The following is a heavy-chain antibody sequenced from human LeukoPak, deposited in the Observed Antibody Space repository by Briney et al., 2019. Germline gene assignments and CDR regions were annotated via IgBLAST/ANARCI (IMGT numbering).Heavy chain of an antibody. D-gene: IGHD3-22*01. CDR3: ARDLEYYYDSSGYRAFDI. Sequence: ASVNVSCKASGYTFTSYYMHWVRQAPGQGLEWMGIINPSGCSTIYTQKFQGRVTLTRDTTTSTVYMEMSSLRSEDTAVYYCARDLEYYYDSSGYRAFDIWGQGTMVTVSS. CDR2: INPSGCST. J-gene: IGHJ3*02. V-gene: IGHV1-46*01. CDR1: GYTFTSYY.